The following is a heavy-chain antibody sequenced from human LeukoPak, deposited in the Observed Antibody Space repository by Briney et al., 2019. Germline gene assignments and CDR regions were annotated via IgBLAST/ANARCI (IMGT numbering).Heavy chain of an antibody. CDR1: GGSISSHY. V-gene: IGHV4-59*11. Sequence: PSETLSLTCTVSGGSISSHYWSWIRQPPGKGLEWIGYIYYTGSTNYNPSLKSRVTISLDTSKKQFSLKLSSVTAADTAVYYCARDRDGPYYYGLDVWGQGTMVIVSS. CDR3: ARDRDGPYYYGLDV. J-gene: IGHJ6*02. CDR2: IYYTGST.